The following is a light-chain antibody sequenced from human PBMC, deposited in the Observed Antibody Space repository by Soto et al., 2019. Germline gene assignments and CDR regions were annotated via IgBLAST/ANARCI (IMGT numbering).Light chain of an antibody. CDR3: SSYTSSSTWV. V-gene: IGLV2-14*01. J-gene: IGLJ1*01. CDR2: DVS. CDR1: SSDVGGYNY. Sequence: QSVLTQPASVSGSPGQSITISRTGTSSDVGGYNYVSWYQQHPGKAPKLMIYDVSNRPSGVSNRFSGSKSGNTASLTISGLQAEDEADYYCSSYTSSSTWVFGTGTKVTVL.